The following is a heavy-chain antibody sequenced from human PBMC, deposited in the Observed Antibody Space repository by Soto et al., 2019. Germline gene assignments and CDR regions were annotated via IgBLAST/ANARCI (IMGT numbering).Heavy chain of an antibody. D-gene: IGHD6-19*01. Sequence: PGESLKISCKGSGYMFTSYWIGWVRQMPGKGLEWMGTIHGGDSNTRYSPSFDGQVTISTDKSINTAYLQWSSLKASDTAMYYCARRITSSTGWDYWGQGTLVTVSS. J-gene: IGHJ4*02. CDR3: ARRITSSTGWDY. CDR2: IHGGDSNT. V-gene: IGHV5-51*01. CDR1: GYMFTSYW.